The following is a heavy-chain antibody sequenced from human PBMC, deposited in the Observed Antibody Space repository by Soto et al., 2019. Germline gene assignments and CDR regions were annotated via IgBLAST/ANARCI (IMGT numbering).Heavy chain of an antibody. Sequence: GASVKVSCKASGYTFTSYGISWVRQAPGQGLEWMGWIRPYNGNTKYVQKFQGRVIMTTDTSTSTAYMELRSLRSDDTAVYYCARESSDILTGYADYWGQGTLVTVSS. J-gene: IGHJ4*02. D-gene: IGHD3-9*01. CDR3: ARESSDILTGYADY. V-gene: IGHV1-18*01. CDR1: GYTFTSYG. CDR2: IRPYNGNT.